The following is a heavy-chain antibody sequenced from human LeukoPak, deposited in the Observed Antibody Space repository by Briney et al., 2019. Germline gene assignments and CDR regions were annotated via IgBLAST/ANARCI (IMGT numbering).Heavy chain of an antibody. Sequence: SQSLSLTCTVSGGSISSGGYYWSWIRQHPGKGLEWIGYNYYSGSTYYNPSLKSRVTISVDTSKKQFSLKLRSVTGADTAVYYCAQIDTAMGTHWGQRTLVTVS. CDR3: AQIDTAMGTH. J-gene: IGHJ4*02. CDR2: NYYSGST. V-gene: IGHV4-31*03. CDR1: GGSISSGGYY. D-gene: IGHD5-18*01.